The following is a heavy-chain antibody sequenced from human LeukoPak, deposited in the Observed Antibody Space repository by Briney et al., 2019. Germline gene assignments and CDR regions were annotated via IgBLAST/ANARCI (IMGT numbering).Heavy chain of an antibody. V-gene: IGHV3-66*01. CDR2: IYSGGST. J-gene: IGHJ4*02. Sequence: GGSLRLSCAASGFTVSSNYMSWVRQAPGKGLEWDSVIYSGGSTYYADSVKGRFTISRDNSKNTLYLQMNSLRAEDTAAYYCASRPYYYDSSGYYVNWGQGTLVTVSS. D-gene: IGHD3-22*01. CDR1: GFTVSSNY. CDR3: ASRPYYYDSSGYYVN.